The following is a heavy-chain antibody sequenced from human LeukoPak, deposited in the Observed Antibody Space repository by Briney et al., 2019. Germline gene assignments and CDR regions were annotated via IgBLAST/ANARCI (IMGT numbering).Heavy chain of an antibody. V-gene: IGHV4-31*03. D-gene: IGHD5-24*01. CDR1: GGSISSGGYY. J-gene: IGHJ4*02. CDR3: ARGGDGYNFDY. Sequence: PSQTLSLTCTVSGGSISSGGYYWSWIRQHPGKGPEWIGYIYYSGSTYYNPSLKSRVTISVDTSKNQFSLKLSSVTAADTAVDYCARGGDGYNFDYWGQGTLVTVSS. CDR2: IYYSGST.